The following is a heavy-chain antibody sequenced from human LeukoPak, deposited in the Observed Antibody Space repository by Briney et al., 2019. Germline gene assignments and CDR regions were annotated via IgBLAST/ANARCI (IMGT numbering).Heavy chain of an antibody. V-gene: IGHV4-30-4*08. CDR2: IYYSGST. D-gene: IGHD5/OR15-5a*01. Sequence: SETLSLTCTVSGGSISSGDYYWSWIRQPPGKGLEWIGYIYYSGSTYYNPSLKSRVTISADTSKNQFSLKLSSVTAADTAVYYCAREGMSIGYYYMDVWGKGTTVTVSS. CDR1: GGSISSGDYY. J-gene: IGHJ6*03. CDR3: AREGMSIGYYYMDV.